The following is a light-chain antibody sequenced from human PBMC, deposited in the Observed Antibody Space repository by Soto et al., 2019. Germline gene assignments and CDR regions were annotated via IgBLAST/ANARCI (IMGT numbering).Light chain of an antibody. J-gene: IGLJ1*01. CDR2: NND. Sequence: QSVLTQPPSASGTPGQRVTISCSGSSSNIGSGTVNWYQQLPGTAPKLLIYNNDQWASGVPDRFSGSKSGTSASLAISGLQSEDEADYYCASWDVSLNGLYVFGTGTKLNVL. CDR1: SSNIGSGT. V-gene: IGLV1-44*01. CDR3: ASWDVSLNGLYV.